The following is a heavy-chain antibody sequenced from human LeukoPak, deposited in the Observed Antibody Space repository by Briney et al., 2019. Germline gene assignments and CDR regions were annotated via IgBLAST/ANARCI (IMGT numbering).Heavy chain of an antibody. V-gene: IGHV6-1*01. CDR3: ERRPGYFQH. CDR1: GHSVSSNSAA. CDR2: TYYRSKWFS. J-gene: IGHJ1*01. Sequence: SQTLSLTCAISGHSVSSNSAAGNWIRQSPSRGLEWLGRTYYRSKWFSRYAVSVKSRITINADTSKNQFSMQLNTVTPDDAAVYSCERRPGYFQHWGQGTLVTVSS.